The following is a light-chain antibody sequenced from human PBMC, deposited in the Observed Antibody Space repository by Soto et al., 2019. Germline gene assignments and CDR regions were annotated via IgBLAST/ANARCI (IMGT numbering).Light chain of an antibody. CDR2: EVS. CDR1: SSDVGGYNY. Sequence: QSALTQPPSASGSPGQSVTISCTGTSSDVGGYNYVSWYQQHPGKAPKLMIYEVSKRPSWVPDRFSGSKSGNTASLTVSGLQAEDEADYYCSSYAGSNNPVVFGGGTKLTLL. CDR3: SSYAGSNNPVV. J-gene: IGLJ2*01. V-gene: IGLV2-8*01.